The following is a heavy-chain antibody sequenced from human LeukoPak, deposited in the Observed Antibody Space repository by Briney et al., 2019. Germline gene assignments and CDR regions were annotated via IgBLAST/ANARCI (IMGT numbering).Heavy chain of an antibody. D-gene: IGHD6-6*01. V-gene: IGHV4-39*07. CDR1: GGSISSSSYY. CDR3: ARGVARSSKFHFSYYFDY. Sequence: PSETLSLTYTVSGGSISSSSYYWGWIRQPPGKGLEWIGSIYYSGSTYYNPSLKSRVTISVDTSKNQFSLKLSSVTAADTAVYYCARGVARSSKFHFSYYFDYWGQGTLVTVSS. CDR2: IYYSGST. J-gene: IGHJ4*02.